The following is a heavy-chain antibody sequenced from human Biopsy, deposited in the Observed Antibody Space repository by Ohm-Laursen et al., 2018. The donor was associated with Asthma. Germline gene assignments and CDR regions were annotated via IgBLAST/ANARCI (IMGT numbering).Heavy chain of an antibody. CDR2: STQGGGT. CDR1: GGSLRGYV. CDR3: ARGPEWNGLDV. J-gene: IGHJ6*02. D-gene: IGHD3-3*01. Sequence: SDTLSLTCPVYGGSLRGYVWTWIRQPPGKGLEWIGESTQGGGTTFNPSLKSRVTISIDSSKSQLSLKVRSVTAADTAVYYCARGPEWNGLDVWGQGTKVTVSS. V-gene: IGHV4-34*01.